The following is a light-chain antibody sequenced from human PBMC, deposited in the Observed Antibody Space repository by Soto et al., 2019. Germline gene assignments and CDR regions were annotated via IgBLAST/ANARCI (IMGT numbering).Light chain of an antibody. Sequence: EIVLTQSPATLSLSQGERATLACRASQSVSSYLAWYPQKPVQAPRLLIYDASNRATGIPARFSGSGSGSAVTLTISSLAPEDFAVYDCQQRSNWPTLYTCGQGTKLEIK. J-gene: IGKJ2*01. V-gene: IGKV3-11*01. CDR2: DAS. CDR1: QSVSSY. CDR3: QQRSNWPTLYT.